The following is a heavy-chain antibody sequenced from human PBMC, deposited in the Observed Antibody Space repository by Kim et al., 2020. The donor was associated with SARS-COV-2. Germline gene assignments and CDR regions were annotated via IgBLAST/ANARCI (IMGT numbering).Heavy chain of an antibody. V-gene: IGHV4-39*01. D-gene: IGHD4-17*01. J-gene: IGHJ5*02. CDR3: ARRFYGDYEDYYNTISYYP. Sequence: SETLSLTCTVSGGSISSSSYCWGWIRQPPGKGLEWIGTIYYSGSTYYNPSLKGRVTISVDPSKNQFSLKLSSVTAADTAVYYCARRFYGDYEDYYNTISYYPWGQGTLVTVSS. CDR2: IYYSGST. CDR1: GGSISSSSYC.